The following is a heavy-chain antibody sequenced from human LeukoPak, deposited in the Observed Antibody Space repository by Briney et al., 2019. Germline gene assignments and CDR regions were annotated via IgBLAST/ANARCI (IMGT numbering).Heavy chain of an antibody. CDR2: INHSGSN. V-gene: IGHV4-34*01. D-gene: IGHD2-2*02. CDR3: ARGWYCSSTSCYKRSDAFDI. CDR1: GGSFSGYY. Sequence: SETLSLTCAVYGGSFSGYYWSWIRQPPGKGLEWIGEINHSGSNNYNPSLKSRVTISVDTSKNQFSLKLSSVTAADTAVYYCARGWYCSSTSCYKRSDAFDIWGQGTMVTVSS. J-gene: IGHJ3*02.